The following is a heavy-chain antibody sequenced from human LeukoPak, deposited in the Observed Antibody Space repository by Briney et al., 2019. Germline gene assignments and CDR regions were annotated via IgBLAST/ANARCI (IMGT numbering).Heavy chain of an antibody. CDR3: ARPLGQLQRLDAFDI. CDR2: ISSSSSYI. Sequence: SGGSLRLSCAASGFTFSSYSMNWVRQAPGKGLEWVSSISSSSSYIYYADSVKGRFTISRDNSKNTLYLQMNSLRAEDTAVYYCARPLGQLQRLDAFDIWGQGTMVTVSS. D-gene: IGHD2-2*01. CDR1: GFTFSSYS. V-gene: IGHV3-21*01. J-gene: IGHJ3*02.